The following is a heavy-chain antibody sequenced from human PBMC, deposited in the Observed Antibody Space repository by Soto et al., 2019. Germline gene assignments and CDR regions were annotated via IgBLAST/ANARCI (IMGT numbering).Heavy chain of an antibody. CDR1: GFPFSNYS. Sequence: GGSLRLSCGASGFPFSNYSMNWVRQAPGKGLEWVSYIRSSSGTKYYADAVKGRFTISRDNAKNSLYLQMNSLRVEDTAVCYCASSHYYAGGGYPVLFDCWAHGTLDTVSS. D-gene: IGHD3-22*01. J-gene: IGHJ4*03. V-gene: IGHV3-48*01. CDR2: IRSSSGTK. CDR3: ASSHYYAGGGYPVLFDC.